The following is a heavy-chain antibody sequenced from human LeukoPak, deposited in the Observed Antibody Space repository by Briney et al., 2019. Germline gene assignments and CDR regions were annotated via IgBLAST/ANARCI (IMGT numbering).Heavy chain of an antibody. V-gene: IGHV3-30-3*01. D-gene: IGHD4-23*01. J-gene: IGHJ4*02. Sequence: GRSLRLSCAASGFTFSSYAMHWVRQATGKGLEWVAVISYDGSNKYYADSVKGRFTISRDNSKNTLYLQMNSLRAEDTAVYYCARPHQRRDYVGYLVAKGFDYWGQGTLVTVSS. CDR2: ISYDGSNK. CDR1: GFTFSSYA. CDR3: ARPHQRRDYVGYLVAKGFDY.